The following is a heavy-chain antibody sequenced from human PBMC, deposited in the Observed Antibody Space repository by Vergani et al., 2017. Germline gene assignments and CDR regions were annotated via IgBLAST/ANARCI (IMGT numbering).Heavy chain of an antibody. Sequence: QVQLQESCPGLVKPPGTLSLTCAVSGDSITSNNCWTWVRQPPGKGLEWIGEICHTEDTKYSPSLKSRVTVSVDESRNLFSLRRNSGTAAGTAVYYCATSGYRRWGYYFDYWGQGILVTVSS. CDR1: GDSITSNNC. J-gene: IGHJ4*02. D-gene: IGHD2-2*02. V-gene: IGHV4-4*03. CDR3: ATSGYRRWGYYFDY. CDR2: ICHTEDT.